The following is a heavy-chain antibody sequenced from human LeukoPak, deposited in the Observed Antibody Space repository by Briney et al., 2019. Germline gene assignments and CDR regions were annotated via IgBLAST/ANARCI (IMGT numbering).Heavy chain of an antibody. J-gene: IGHJ1*01. V-gene: IGHV4-34*01. CDR2: INHSGST. CDR3: ARSSGFRTKLIDF. CDR1: GGSFSDYY. D-gene: IGHD3/OR15-3a*01. Sequence: PSETLSLTCAVYGGSFSDYYWSWIRQPPGKGLEWIGEINHSGSTNYNPSLKSRVTISVDTSKNQLSSKLSSVTAAHRAVFFCARSSGFRTKLIDFCGHGTLVTVSS.